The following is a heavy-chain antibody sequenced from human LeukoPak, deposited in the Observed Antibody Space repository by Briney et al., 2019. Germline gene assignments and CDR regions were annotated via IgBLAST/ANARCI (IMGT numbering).Heavy chain of an antibody. V-gene: IGHV4-31*03. J-gene: IGHJ3*02. CDR1: GGSISSGGYY. CDR2: IYYSGST. CDR3: ANEVGATKGRSAFDI. D-gene: IGHD1-26*01. Sequence: SETLSLTCTVSGGSISSGGYYWSWIRQHPGKGLEWIGYIYYSGSTYYNPSLKSRVTISVDTSKNQFSLKLSSVTAADTAVYYCANEVGATKGRSAFDIWGQGTMVTVSS.